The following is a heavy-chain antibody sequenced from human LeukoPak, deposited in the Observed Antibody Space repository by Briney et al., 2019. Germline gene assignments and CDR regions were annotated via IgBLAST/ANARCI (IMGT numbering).Heavy chain of an antibody. D-gene: IGHD3-22*01. V-gene: IGHV4-59*12. CDR3: ARVVSNYYDSSGYWGGVDY. CDR2: IYHSGST. Sequence: SETLSLTCTVSGGSISDYYWSWIRQPPGKGLEWIGYIYHSGSTYYNPSLKSRVTISVDRSKNQFSLKLSSVTAADTAVYYCARVVSNYYDSSGYWGGVDYWGQGTLVTVSS. J-gene: IGHJ4*02. CDR1: GGSISDYY.